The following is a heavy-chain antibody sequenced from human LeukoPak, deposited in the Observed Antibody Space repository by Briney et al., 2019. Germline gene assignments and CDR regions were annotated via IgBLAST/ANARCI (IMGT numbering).Heavy chain of an antibody. Sequence: GGSLRLSCAASGFTFSSYWMHWVRQAPGKGLVWVSCISSRSTYINYTDSVKGRFTISRDNAKNSLYLQMDSLRAEDTAVYYCATLGPTGGDFTYNWFDPWGLGTLVTVSS. J-gene: IGHJ5*02. D-gene: IGHD2-21*02. CDR2: ISSRSTYI. CDR1: GFTFSSYW. V-gene: IGHV3-21*06. CDR3: ATLGPTGGDFTYNWFDP.